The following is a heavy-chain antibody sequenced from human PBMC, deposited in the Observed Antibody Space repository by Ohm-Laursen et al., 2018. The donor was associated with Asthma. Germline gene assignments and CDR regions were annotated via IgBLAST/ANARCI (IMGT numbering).Heavy chain of an antibody. J-gene: IGHJ4*02. D-gene: IGHD6-19*01. V-gene: IGHV3-30-3*01. Sequence: RSLRLSCSASGFTFSSYAMHWVRQAPGKGLEWVAVISYDGSNKYYADSVKGRFTISRDNSKNTLYLQMNSLRAEDTAVYYCARDRGWYDPDYNFDYWGQGTLVTVSS. CDR1: GFTFSSYA. CDR3: ARDRGWYDPDYNFDY. CDR2: ISYDGSNK.